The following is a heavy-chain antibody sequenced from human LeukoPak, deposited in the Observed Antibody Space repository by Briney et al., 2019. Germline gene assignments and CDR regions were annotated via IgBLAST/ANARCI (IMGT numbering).Heavy chain of an antibody. CDR2: IRYDGSNK. D-gene: IGHD3-9*01. CDR1: GFTFSSYG. CDR3: GKGAPAGILTGYYLDY. V-gene: IGHV3-30*02. J-gene: IGHJ4*02. Sequence: GGSLRLSCAASGFTFSSYGMHWVLQAPGKGLEWVAFIRYDGSNKYYADSVKGRFTISRDNSKKTLYLQMNSLRAEDKAVYYCGKGAPAGILTGYYLDYWGQGTLVTVSS.